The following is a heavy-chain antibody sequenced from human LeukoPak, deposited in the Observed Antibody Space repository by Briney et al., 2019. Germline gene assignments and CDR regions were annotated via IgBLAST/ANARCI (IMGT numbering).Heavy chain of an antibody. D-gene: IGHD6-13*01. CDR2: IIPIFGTA. Sequence: GASVKVSCKASGGTFSSYAISWVRQAPGQGLEWMGGIIPIFGTANYAQKFQGRVTITADESTSTAYMELSSLRSEDTAVYYCARLLQYSSTSDPWGQGTLVTVSS. CDR1: GGTFSSYA. CDR3: ARLLQYSSTSDP. J-gene: IGHJ5*02. V-gene: IGHV1-69*13.